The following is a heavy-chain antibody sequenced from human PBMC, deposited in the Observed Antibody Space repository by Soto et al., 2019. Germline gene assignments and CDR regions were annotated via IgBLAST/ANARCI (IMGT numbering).Heavy chain of an antibody. J-gene: IGHJ4*02. CDR2: IYSGGST. Sequence: QVQLQESGPGLVKPSETLSLSCGVSGGSISQYYWSWIRQPAGKGLEWIGRIYSGGSTNYNPSLASRVTMSVDTSKNQFSLQLSSVTAADTAVYYCARGSGGFGDFSLDYWGQGTLVTVSS. CDR1: GGSISQYY. CDR3: ARGSGGFGDFSLDY. D-gene: IGHD3-10*01. V-gene: IGHV4-4*07.